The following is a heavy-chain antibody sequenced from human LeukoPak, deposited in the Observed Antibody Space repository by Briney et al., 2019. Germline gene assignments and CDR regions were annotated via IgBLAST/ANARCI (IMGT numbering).Heavy chain of an antibody. V-gene: IGHV4-39*07. Sequence: PSETLSLTCTVSGGSISSSSYYWGWIRQPPGKGLEWIGSIYYSGSTYYNPSLKSRVTISVGTSKNQFSLKLSSVTAADTAVYYCARDITDDYGDATTLGFDYWGQGTLVTVSS. J-gene: IGHJ4*02. D-gene: IGHD4-17*01. CDR2: IYYSGST. CDR3: ARDITDDYGDATTLGFDY. CDR1: GGSISSSSYY.